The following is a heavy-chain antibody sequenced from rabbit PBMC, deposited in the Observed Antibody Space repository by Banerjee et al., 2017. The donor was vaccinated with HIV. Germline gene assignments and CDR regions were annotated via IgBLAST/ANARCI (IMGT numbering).Heavy chain of an antibody. V-gene: IGHV1S45*01. D-gene: IGHD2-1*01. CDR1: GFSFSNKYV. Sequence: QEQLEESGGDLVKPGASLTLTCTASGFSFSNKYVMCWVRQAPGKGLEWIACINTNSGNAVYATWAKGRFTISKASWTTVTLQMTSLTAADTATYFCARRGVYGYDDYGEDWLDLWGPGTLVTVS. CDR2: INTNSGNA. J-gene: IGHJ5*01. CDR3: ARRGVYGYDDYGEDWLDL.